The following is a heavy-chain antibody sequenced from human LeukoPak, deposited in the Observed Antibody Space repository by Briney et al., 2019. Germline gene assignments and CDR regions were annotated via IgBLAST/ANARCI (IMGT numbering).Heavy chain of an antibody. J-gene: IGHJ4*02. V-gene: IGHV1-2*06. Sequence: GASVMVSCKASGYTFTGYYMHWARQAPGQGLEWMGRINPNSGGTNYAQKFQGRVTMTRDTSTSTVYMYLSSLRSEDTAVYYCARDSLYGVVDYWGQGTLVTVSS. CDR1: GYTFTGYY. CDR3: ARDSLYGVVDY. D-gene: IGHD4-17*01. CDR2: INPNSGGT.